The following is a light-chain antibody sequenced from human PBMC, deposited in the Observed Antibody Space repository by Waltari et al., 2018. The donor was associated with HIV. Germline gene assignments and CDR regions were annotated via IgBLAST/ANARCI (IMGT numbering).Light chain of an antibody. J-gene: IGKJ4*01. CDR2: GAS. V-gene: IGKV3-15*01. Sequence: EIVMTQSPVTLSVSPGERATLSCRASQSVYSNLAWYQQKPGQAPRLVIYGASTRATGIPARFSGSGSGTEFTLTISSLESEDFALYYCQQYDDWPVTFGGGTKVEIK. CDR1: QSVYSN. CDR3: QQYDDWPVT.